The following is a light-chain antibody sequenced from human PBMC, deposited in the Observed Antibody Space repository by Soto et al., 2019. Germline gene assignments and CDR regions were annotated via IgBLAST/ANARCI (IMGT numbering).Light chain of an antibody. V-gene: IGKV1-27*01. CDR1: QGISGY. CDR3: QRTYNAPGIT. Sequence: DIQLNQSPSSLSASVGDRVTIXXRVSQGISGYLNWYRQKPGKVPKLXXYSASNLQSGVPSRFGGSGSGRDFTLTIISLQPEDVATYYGQRTYNAPGITFGQGTRLEIK. J-gene: IGKJ5*01. CDR2: SAS.